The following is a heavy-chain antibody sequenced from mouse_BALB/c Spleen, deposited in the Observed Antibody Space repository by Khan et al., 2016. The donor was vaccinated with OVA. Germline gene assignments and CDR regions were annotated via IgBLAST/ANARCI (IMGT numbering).Heavy chain of an antibody. Sequence: QVQLKESGPGLVAPSQTLSITCTVSGFSLSSYGVHWVRQPPGKGLEWLGVIWAGGSTNHNSAIMSRLGTSKDNSTSKVFLKMNSMQTDDKAMYYCGRTFYYGALFAYWGQGTLVTVSA. V-gene: IGHV2-9*02. CDR2: IWAGGST. D-gene: IGHD1-1*01. J-gene: IGHJ3*01. CDR1: GFSLSSYG. CDR3: GRTFYYGALFAY.